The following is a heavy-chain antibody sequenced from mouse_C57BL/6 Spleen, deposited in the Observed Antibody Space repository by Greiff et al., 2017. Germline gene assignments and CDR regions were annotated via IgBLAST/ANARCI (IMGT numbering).Heavy chain of an antibody. CDR1: GYTFTDYN. J-gene: IGHJ4*01. CDR3: ARRDARDY. Sequence: EVQLQQSGPELVKPGASVKIPCKASGYTFTDYNMDWVKQSHGKSLEWIGDITPNNGGTIYNQKFKGKDTLTVDKSSSTAYMELRSLTSEDTAVYYCARRDARDYWGQGTSGTVSS. V-gene: IGHV1-18*01. CDR2: ITPNNGGT.